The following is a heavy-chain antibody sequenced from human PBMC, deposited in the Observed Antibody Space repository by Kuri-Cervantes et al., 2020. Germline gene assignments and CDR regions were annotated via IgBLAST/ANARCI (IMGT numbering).Heavy chain of an antibody. CDR3: ARDIVAAPAYGAFDF. J-gene: IGHJ3*01. CDR1: GLSLTTSGVG. CDR2: IYGDDAK. V-gene: IGHV2-5*02. D-gene: IGHD2-2*01. Sequence: SGPTLVKPTETLTLTCTFSGLSLTTSGVGVGWIRQPPGKALEWLAVIYGDDAKYYSPSLKSRLTITKDTSKNQVVLIMTNMDPVDTATYYCARDIVAAPAYGAFDFWGQGTMVTVSS.